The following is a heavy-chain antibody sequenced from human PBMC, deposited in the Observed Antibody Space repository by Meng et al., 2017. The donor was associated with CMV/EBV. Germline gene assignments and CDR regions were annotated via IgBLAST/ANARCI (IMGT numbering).Heavy chain of an antibody. Sequence: ETLSLTCAVSGFTFRSYWMSWVRQAPGKGLEWVANIKQDGSEKYYVDSVKGRFTISRDNAKNSLYLQMNSLRAEDTAVYYCARAPTYYYDSSGYYGLGFDYWGQGTLVTVSS. D-gene: IGHD3-22*01. V-gene: IGHV3-7*01. CDR1: GFTFRSYW. J-gene: IGHJ4*02. CDR2: IKQDGSEK. CDR3: ARAPTYYYDSSGYYGLGFDY.